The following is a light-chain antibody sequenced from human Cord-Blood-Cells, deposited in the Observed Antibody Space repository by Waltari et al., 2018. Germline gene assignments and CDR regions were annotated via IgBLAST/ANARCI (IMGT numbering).Light chain of an antibody. V-gene: IGLV2-14*01. Sequence: QSALTQPAPVSGSPGQSIPISCTGTSSDVGGYTNVSWYQQHPGKAPKLMIYDVSNRPSGVSNRFSGSKSGNTASLTISGLQAEDEADYYCSSYTSSSTWVFGGGTKLTVL. CDR3: SSYTSSSTWV. J-gene: IGLJ3*02. CDR1: SSDVGGYTN. CDR2: DVS.